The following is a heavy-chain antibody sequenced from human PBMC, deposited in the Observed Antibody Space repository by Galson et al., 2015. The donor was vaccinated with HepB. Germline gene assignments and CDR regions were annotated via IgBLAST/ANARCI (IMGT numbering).Heavy chain of an antibody. Sequence: ETLSLTCTVSGGSISSSSYYWGWIRQPPGKGLEWIGSIYYRGSTYYNPSLKSRVTISVDTPKNQFSLKLSSVTAADTAVYYCARPIVVVPAAGYDAFDIWGQGTMVTVSS. V-gene: IGHV4-39*01. CDR1: GGSISSSSYY. D-gene: IGHD2-2*01. CDR3: ARPIVVVPAAGYDAFDI. J-gene: IGHJ3*02. CDR2: IYYRGST.